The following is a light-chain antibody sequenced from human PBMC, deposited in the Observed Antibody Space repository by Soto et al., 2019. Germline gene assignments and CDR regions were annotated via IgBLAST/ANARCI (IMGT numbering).Light chain of an antibody. J-gene: IGKJ4*01. V-gene: IGKV1-5*01. Sequence: IQMTQSPSTLSASVGDRVTITCRASQSITSWLGWYQQKPGKAPKLLIYDASILESGVPSRFSGSGSGTEFTRTLSSLHPDDFATYYCQHYNSYFGGGTKVEIK. CDR2: DAS. CDR3: QHYNSY. CDR1: QSITSW.